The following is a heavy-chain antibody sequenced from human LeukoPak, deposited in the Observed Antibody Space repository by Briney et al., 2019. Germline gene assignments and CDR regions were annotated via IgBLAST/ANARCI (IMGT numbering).Heavy chain of an antibody. CDR1: GASISSYH. CDR2: MYNSGNT. V-gene: IGHV4-59*01. Sequence: PSETLSLTCTVSGASISSYHWSWIRHPPGKGLEWIGYMYNSGNTNYNPSLKSRVTMSLDTSKNQFSLKLSSVTAADTAIYYCARKDGDYWGQGTLVIVSS. CDR3: ARKDGDY. J-gene: IGHJ4*02. D-gene: IGHD5-24*01.